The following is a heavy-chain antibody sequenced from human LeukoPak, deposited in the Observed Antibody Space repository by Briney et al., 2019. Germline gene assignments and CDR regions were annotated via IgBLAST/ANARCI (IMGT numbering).Heavy chain of an antibody. D-gene: IGHD3-3*01. Sequence: GGSLRLSCAASGAASGRTFSGYGMHWVRQAPGKGLEWVANIKQDESEKYYVDSVKGRFTISRDNAKNSLYLQMNSLRAEDTAVYYCARRITIFGGVAKGAFDIWGQGTMVTVSS. CDR1: GAASGRTFSGYG. J-gene: IGHJ3*02. CDR2: IKQDESEK. CDR3: ARRITIFGGVAKGAFDI. V-gene: IGHV3-7*01.